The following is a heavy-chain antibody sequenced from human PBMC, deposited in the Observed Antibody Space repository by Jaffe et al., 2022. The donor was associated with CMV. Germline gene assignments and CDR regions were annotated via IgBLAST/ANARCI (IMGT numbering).Heavy chain of an antibody. D-gene: IGHD3-3*01. Sequence: QVQLQQWGAGLLKPSETLSLTCAVYGGSFSGYYWSWIRQPPGKGLEWIGEINHSGSTNYNPSLKSRVTISVDTSKNQFSLKLSSVTAADTAVYYCARRKLRFLEGWFDPWGQGTLVTVSS. CDR1: GGSFSGYY. CDR2: INHSGST. V-gene: IGHV4-34*01. CDR3: ARRKLRFLEGWFDP. J-gene: IGHJ5*02.